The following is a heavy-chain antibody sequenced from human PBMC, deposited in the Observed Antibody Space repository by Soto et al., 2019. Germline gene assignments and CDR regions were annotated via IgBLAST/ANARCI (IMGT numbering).Heavy chain of an antibody. CDR1: GYTFRNYD. CDR3: ARKGYIGNFGLDV. V-gene: IGHV1-18*01. D-gene: IGHD5-12*01. Sequence: QVQLVQSGAEVKRPGASVKVSCKASGYTFRNYDVDWVRRAPGHGLEWMGWISISKGKTYYQESLQGIGTMTIDTGTTTAYMEVRSLRSDDTAVYYCARKGYIGNFGLDVWGQGTTVTVSS. J-gene: IGHJ6*02. CDR2: ISISKGKT.